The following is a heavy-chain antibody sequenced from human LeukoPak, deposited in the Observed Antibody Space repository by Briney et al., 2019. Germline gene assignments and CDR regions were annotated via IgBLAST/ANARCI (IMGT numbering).Heavy chain of an antibody. D-gene: IGHD3-10*01. V-gene: IGHV1-2*02. CDR2: INPNSGGT. Sequence: ASVKAPCKAAGYTFTGYYMHWVRQAPGQGLEWMGWINPNSGGTNYAQKFQGRVTMTGDTSITTAYMELSRLRSDDTAVYYCARRYFVSGSYYTDYWGQGTLVTVSS. CDR3: ARRYFVSGSYYTDY. J-gene: IGHJ4*02. CDR1: GYTFTGYY.